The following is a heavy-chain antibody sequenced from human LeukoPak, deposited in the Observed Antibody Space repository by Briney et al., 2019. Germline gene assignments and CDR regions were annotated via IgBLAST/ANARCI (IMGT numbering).Heavy chain of an antibody. D-gene: IGHD4-17*01. CDR1: GGSISSGSYY. Sequence: SETLSLTCTVSGGSISSGSYYWSWIRQPAGKGLEWIGRIYTSGSTNCNPSLKSRVTISVDTSKNQFSLKLSSVTAADTAVYYCARTAADYGDFGNWFDPWGQGTLVTVSS. V-gene: IGHV4-61*02. CDR3: ARTAADYGDFGNWFDP. CDR2: IYTSGST. J-gene: IGHJ5*02.